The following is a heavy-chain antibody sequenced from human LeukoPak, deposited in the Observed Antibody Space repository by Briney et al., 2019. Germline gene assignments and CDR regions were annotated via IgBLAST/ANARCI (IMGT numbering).Heavy chain of an antibody. CDR3: ARDSDPKLLWFGELYEGWFDP. V-gene: IGHV1-2*02. CDR2: INPNSGGT. D-gene: IGHD3-10*01. CDR1: GYTFTSYG. Sequence: ASVKVSCKASGYTFTSYGISWVRQAPGQGLEWMGWINPNSGGTNYAQKFQGRVIMTRDTSISTAYMELSRLRSDDTAVYYCARDSDPKLLWFGELYEGWFDPWGQGTLVTVSS. J-gene: IGHJ5*02.